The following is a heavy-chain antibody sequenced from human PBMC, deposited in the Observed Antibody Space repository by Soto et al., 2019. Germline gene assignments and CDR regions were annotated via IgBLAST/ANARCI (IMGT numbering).Heavy chain of an antibody. CDR2: IYYSGST. V-gene: IGHV4-39*01. D-gene: IGHD3-3*01. CDR3: ASDDFSTVYGMDV. CDR1: GGSISSSSYY. J-gene: IGHJ6*02. Sequence: RSLTCTVSGGSISSSSYYWGWIRQPPGKGLEWIGSIYYSGSTYYNPSLKSRVTISVDTSKNQFSLKLSSVTAADTAVYYCASDDFSTVYGMDVWGQGTTVTVYS.